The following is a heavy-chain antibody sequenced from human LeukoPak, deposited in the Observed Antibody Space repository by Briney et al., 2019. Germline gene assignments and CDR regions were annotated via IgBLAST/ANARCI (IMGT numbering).Heavy chain of an antibody. D-gene: IGHD6-6*01. CDR3: AREYSTSSEGDYFDY. CDR1: GASITTYY. CDR2: IYHSGST. Sequence: SETLSLTCTVSGASITTYYWTWIRQPPGKGLEWIGYIYHSGSTNYNPSLRSRVTISLDTSRNQFSLRLSSVTAADTAVYFCAREYSTSSEGDYFDYWGQGSLVTVSS. J-gene: IGHJ4*02. V-gene: IGHV4-59*01.